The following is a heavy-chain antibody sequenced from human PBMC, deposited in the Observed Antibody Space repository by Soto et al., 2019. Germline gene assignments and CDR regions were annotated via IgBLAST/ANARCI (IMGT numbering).Heavy chain of an antibody. CDR1: GYTFTSYG. J-gene: IGHJ5*02. V-gene: IGHV1-18*01. CDR3: AREGSSNWFDP. D-gene: IGHD6-6*01. CDR2: ISAYNGHT. Sequence: ASVKVSCKASGYTFTSYGITWVRQAPGQGLEWMGWISAYNGHTRYAQNFQGRVTMTTDTSTSTAYMELRSLRSDDPAVYYCAREGSSNWFDPWGQGTLVTVSS.